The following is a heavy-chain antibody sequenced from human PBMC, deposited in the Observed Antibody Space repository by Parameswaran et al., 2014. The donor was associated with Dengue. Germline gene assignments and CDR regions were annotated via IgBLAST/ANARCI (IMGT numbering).Heavy chain of an antibody. CDR2: VYLSGDT. CDR3: ARQWTNYFDS. V-gene: IGHV4-39*01. Sequence: VRQAPGKGLEWLGSVYLSGDTYYDTSLKSRVIISIDTSKNQFSLRLRSVTAADTAVYYCARQWTNYFDSWGQGTLVTVSS. J-gene: IGHJ4*02. D-gene: IGHD5-24*01.